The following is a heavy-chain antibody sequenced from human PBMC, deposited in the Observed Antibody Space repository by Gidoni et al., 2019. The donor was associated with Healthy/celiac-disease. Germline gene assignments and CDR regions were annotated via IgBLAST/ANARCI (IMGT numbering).Heavy chain of an antibody. CDR1: GGSFSGYY. D-gene: IGHD2-15*01. Sequence: QVQLQQWGAGLLKPSETLSLTCAVYGGSFSGYYCSWIRQPPGKGLEWIGEINHSGSTNYNPSLKSRVTISVDTSKKQFSLKLSSVTAADTAVYYCARGRGYCSGGSCYVDYWGQGTLVTVSS. CDR3: ARGRGYCSGGSCYVDY. J-gene: IGHJ4*02. V-gene: IGHV4-34*01. CDR2: INHSGST.